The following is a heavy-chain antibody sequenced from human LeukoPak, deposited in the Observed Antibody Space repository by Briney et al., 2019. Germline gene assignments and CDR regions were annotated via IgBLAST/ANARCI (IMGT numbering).Heavy chain of an antibody. J-gene: IGHJ4*02. D-gene: IGHD3-10*01. CDR1: GGSISSGGYS. V-gene: IGHV4-30-2*01. CDR3: ARGRHYYGSGSYYADQIFDY. Sequence: PSQTRSLTCAVSGGSISSGGYSWSWIRQPPGKGLEWIGYIYHSGSTYYNPSLKSRVTISVDRSKNQFSLKLSSVTAADTAVYYCARGRHYYGSGSYYADQIFDYWGQGTLVTVSS. CDR2: IYHSGST.